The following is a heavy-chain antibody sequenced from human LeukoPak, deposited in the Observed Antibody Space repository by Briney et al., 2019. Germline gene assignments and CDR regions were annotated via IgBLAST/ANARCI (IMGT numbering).Heavy chain of an antibody. D-gene: IGHD2-2*01. Sequence: PGGSLRLSCAASGFTFSSHNMNWVRQAPGKGLEWVSYISSSSTTIYQADSVKGRFTISRDNAENSLYLQMNSLRAEDTAVYYCARALSYCSSTSCSLYYYYYYMDAWGKGTTVTVSS. V-gene: IGHV3-48*01. CDR1: GFTFSSHN. CDR3: ARALSYCSSTSCSLYYYYYYMDA. J-gene: IGHJ6*03. CDR2: ISSSSTTI.